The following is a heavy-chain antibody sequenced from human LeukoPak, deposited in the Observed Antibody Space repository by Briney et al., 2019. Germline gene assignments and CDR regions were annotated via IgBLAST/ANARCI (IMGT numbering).Heavy chain of an antibody. Sequence: SETLSLTCAVYGGSFSGYYWSWIRQPPGKGLEWIGEINHSGSTNYNSSLKSRVTISVDTSKNQFSLKLSSVTAADTAVYYCASLYCSGGICYSGLGSADYWGRGTLVTVSS. CDR1: GGSFSGYY. J-gene: IGHJ4*02. D-gene: IGHD2-15*01. V-gene: IGHV4-34*01. CDR3: ASLYCSGGICYSGLGSADY. CDR2: INHSGST.